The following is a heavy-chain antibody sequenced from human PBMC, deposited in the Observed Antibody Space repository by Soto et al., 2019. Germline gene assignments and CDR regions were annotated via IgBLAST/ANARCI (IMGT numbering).Heavy chain of an antibody. Sequence: PGGSLRLSCAASGFTFSNYTMTWVRQAPGKGLEWVSTISDDGGNTYYADSVKGRFTISRDNSKNTLYLQMNSLRAEDTAVYYCAKPIYCSGGSCYLEPFNYWGQGTLVTVSS. V-gene: IGHV3-23*01. CDR2: ISDDGGNT. CDR3: AKPIYCSGGSCYLEPFNY. CDR1: GFTFSNYT. D-gene: IGHD2-15*01. J-gene: IGHJ4*02.